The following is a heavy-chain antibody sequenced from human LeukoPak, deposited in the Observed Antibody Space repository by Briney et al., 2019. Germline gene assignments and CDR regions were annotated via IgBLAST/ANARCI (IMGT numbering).Heavy chain of an antibody. D-gene: IGHD3-22*01. J-gene: IGHJ1*01. CDR3: AREATGYYDSSGFKIVFFQY. CDR2: ISAYNGNT. V-gene: IGHV1-18*01. Sequence: ASVKVSCKASGYTFTSYGISWVRQAPGQGLEWMGWISAYNGNTNYAQKLQGRVTMTTDTSTTTAYMELRSLRSDDTAVYYCAREATGYYDSSGFKIVFFQYWGQGTLVTVSS. CDR1: GYTFTSYG.